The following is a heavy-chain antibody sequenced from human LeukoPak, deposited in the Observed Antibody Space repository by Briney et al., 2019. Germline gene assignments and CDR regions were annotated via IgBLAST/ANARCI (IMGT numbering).Heavy chain of an antibody. J-gene: IGHJ2*01. CDR1: GITVSSNY. Sequence: SGGSLRLSCAASGITVSSNYVSWVRQAPGKGLEWVSFLYSDGSTYYADSVKGRFTISRHNSKNTLYLQMNSLRAEDTAMYYCARANWYFDLWGRGTLVSVSS. CDR2: LYSDGST. V-gene: IGHV3-53*04. CDR3: ARANWYFDL.